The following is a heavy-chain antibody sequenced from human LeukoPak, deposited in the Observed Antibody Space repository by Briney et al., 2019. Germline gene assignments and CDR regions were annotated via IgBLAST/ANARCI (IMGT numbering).Heavy chain of an antibody. D-gene: IGHD5-12*01. V-gene: IGHV3-23*01. CDR2: LIGSSGAT. CDR1: GFTFSNYA. J-gene: IGHJ4*02. CDR3: AKGAYDYIEVAYFDY. Sequence: GGSLRLSCAASGFTFSNYAMNWVRQAPGKGLEWVAVLIGSSGATDYADSVKGRFTISRDNSKNTLFLQMNSLRAEDTAIYYCAKGAYDYIEVAYFDYWGQGALVTVSS.